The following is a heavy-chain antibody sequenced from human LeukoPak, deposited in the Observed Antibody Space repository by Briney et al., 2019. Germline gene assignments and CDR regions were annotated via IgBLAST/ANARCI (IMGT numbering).Heavy chain of an antibody. V-gene: IGHV3-30*04. CDR3: ARVVVPAALYNWFDP. CDR2: ISYDGSNT. J-gene: IGHJ5*02. D-gene: IGHD2-2*01. Sequence: GGSLRLSCAVSGFTFSSHAVHWVRQAPGKGLEWVAVISYDGSNTYYADSVKGRFTISRDNYKNTLYLQMNSLRAEDTAVYYCARVVVPAALYNWFDPWGQGTLVTVSS. CDR1: GFTFSSHA.